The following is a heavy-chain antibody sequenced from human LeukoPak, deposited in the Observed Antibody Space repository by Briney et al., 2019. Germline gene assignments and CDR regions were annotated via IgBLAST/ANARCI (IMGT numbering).Heavy chain of an antibody. CDR2: INTHGGGT. D-gene: IGHD1-26*01. V-gene: IGHV1-2*02. CDR1: GYTFIDHY. Sequence: ASVKVSCKASGYTFIDHYIHWVRQAPGQGPEWMGWINTHGGGTKYAQKFQGRVTMTRDTSINTAYMELSRLRSDGTAVYYCARGAGGGSYLDYWGQGTLVTVSS. CDR3: ARGAGGGSYLDY. J-gene: IGHJ4*02.